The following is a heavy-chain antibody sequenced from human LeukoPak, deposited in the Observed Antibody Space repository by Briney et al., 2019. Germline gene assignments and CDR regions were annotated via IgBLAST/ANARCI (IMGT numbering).Heavy chain of an antibody. V-gene: IGHV3-30-3*01. CDR1: GFTFSSYA. CDR2: ISYDGSNK. D-gene: IGHD2-15*01. Sequence: GGSLRLSCAASGFTFSSYAMHWVRQAPGKGLEWVAVISYDGSNKYYADSVKGRFTISRDNSKNTLYLQMNSLRAEDTAVYYCAKDTAEDIPRDYWGQGTLVTVSS. J-gene: IGHJ4*02. CDR3: AKDTAEDIPRDY.